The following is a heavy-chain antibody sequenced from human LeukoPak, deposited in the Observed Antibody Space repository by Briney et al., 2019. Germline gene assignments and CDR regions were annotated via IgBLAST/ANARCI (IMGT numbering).Heavy chain of an antibody. V-gene: IGHV3-21*04. J-gene: IGHJ4*02. CDR2: ISSSSSYI. CDR1: GFTFSSYS. CDR3: ARGGGDFWSGYSYDY. D-gene: IGHD3-3*01. Sequence: GGSLRLSCAASGFTFSSYSMNWVRQAPGKGLEWVSSISSSSSYIYYADSVKGRFTISRDNAKNSLYLQMNSLRAEDTAVYYCARGGGDFWSGYSYDYWDQGTLVTVSS.